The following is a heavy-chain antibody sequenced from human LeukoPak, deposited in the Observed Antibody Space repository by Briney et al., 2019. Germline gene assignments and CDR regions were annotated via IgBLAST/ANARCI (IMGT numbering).Heavy chain of an antibody. CDR2: IKQDGSEK. J-gene: IGHJ4*02. Sequence: GGSLRLSCAASGFSFSNNWMSWVRQAPGKGLEWVANIKQDGSEKYYVDSVKGRFTISRDNAKNSVYLQMNSLRAEDTAVYYCAKDLPSSHWGQGTLVTVSS. CDR1: GFSFSNNW. V-gene: IGHV3-7*03. CDR3: AKDLPSSH.